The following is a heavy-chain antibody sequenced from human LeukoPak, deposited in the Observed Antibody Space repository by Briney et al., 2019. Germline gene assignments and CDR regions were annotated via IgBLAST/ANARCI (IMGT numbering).Heavy chain of an antibody. J-gene: IGHJ4*02. Sequence: PGGSLRLSCAASGFTFSGEAMSWVRQAPGKGLEWVSAISVSGGRTYYADSVKGRFTISRDNSKNTLYLQMNSLRAEDTAIYYCAKAGCTNIVCYLNSWGQGTLVTVSS. CDR3: AKAGCTNIVCYLNS. CDR1: GFTFSGEA. V-gene: IGHV3-23*01. D-gene: IGHD2-8*01. CDR2: ISVSGGRT.